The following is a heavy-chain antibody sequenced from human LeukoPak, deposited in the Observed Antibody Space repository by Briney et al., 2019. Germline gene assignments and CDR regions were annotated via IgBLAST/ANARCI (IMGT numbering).Heavy chain of an antibody. V-gene: IGHV3-74*01. Sequence: GSLRLSCAASGFTFSSYWMHWVRQAPGKGLVWVSRINSDGSSTDYADSVKGRFTISRDNAKNTLYLQMHSLRAEDTAMYYCASPRYCTSSSCYFAYWGQGTLVTVSS. CDR3: ASPRYCTSSSCYFAY. CDR1: GFTFSSYW. D-gene: IGHD2-2*01. CDR2: INSDGSST. J-gene: IGHJ4*02.